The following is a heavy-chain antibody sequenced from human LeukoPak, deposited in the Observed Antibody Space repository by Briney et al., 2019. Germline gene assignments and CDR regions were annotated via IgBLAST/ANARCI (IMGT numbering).Heavy chain of an antibody. Sequence: ASVKVSCKASGYTFIGYYMHWVRQAPGQGLEWMGWINPNSGGTNYAQKFQGRVTMTRDTSISTAYMELSSLRSEDTAVYYCARDVAAAEDAFDIWGQGTMVTVSS. CDR3: ARDVAAAEDAFDI. J-gene: IGHJ3*02. CDR1: GYTFIGYY. CDR2: INPNSGGT. V-gene: IGHV1-2*02. D-gene: IGHD6-13*01.